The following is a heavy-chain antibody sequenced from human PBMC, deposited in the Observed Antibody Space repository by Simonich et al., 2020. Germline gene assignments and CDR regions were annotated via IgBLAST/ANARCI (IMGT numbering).Heavy chain of an antibody. D-gene: IGHD6-13*01. J-gene: IGHJ6*03. Sequence: QVQLVQSGAEVKKPGASVKVSCKASGYTFTGYYMHWVRQAPGQGLEGMGRINPNRGGTNDARKFPGRVTMTRDTSISTAYMELSRLRSDDTAVYYCARGRIAAAGTYYYYYMDVWGKGTTVTVSS. CDR3: ARGRIAAAGTYYYYYMDV. CDR2: INPNRGGT. V-gene: IGHV1-2*02. CDR1: GYTFTGYY.